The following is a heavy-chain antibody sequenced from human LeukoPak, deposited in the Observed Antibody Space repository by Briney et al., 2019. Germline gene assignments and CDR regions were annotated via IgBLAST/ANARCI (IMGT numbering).Heavy chain of an antibody. CDR3: AREGGYDPYFDY. D-gene: IGHD5-12*01. CDR1: GFTFSSYG. Sequence: AGRSLRRSCAASGFTFSSYGMHWVRQAPGKGLEWVAVIWYDGSNKYYADSVKGRFTISRDNSKNTLYLQMNSLRAEDTAVYYCAREGGYDPYFDYWGQGTLVTVSS. V-gene: IGHV3-33*01. CDR2: IWYDGSNK. J-gene: IGHJ4*02.